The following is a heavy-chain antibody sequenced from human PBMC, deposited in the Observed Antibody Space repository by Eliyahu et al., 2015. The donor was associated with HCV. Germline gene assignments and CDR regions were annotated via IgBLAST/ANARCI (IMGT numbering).Heavy chain of an antibody. D-gene: IGHD2-2*01. CDR1: GFTFXSYA. J-gene: IGHJ5*02. CDR2: ISYDGSNK. Sequence: QVQLVESGGGVVQPGRSLRLSCAASGFTFXSYAMHWVRQAPGKGLEWVAVISYDGSNKYYADSVKGRFTISRDNSKNTLYLQMNSLRAEDTAVYYCARSTWGYCSSTSCYWDNWFDPWGQGTLVTVSS. V-gene: IGHV3-30*04. CDR3: ARSTWGYCSSTSCYWDNWFDP.